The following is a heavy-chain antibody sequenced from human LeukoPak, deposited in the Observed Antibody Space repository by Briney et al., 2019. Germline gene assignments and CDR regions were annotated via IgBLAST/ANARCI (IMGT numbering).Heavy chain of an antibody. J-gene: IGHJ4*02. Sequence: GASVKVSCKASGYTFTGYYMHWVRQAPGQGLEWMGWINPNSGGTNYAQKFQGRVTMTRDTSISTAYMELSRLRSDDTAVYYCAREYNTYGDYFDYWGQGTLVTVSS. CDR1: GYTFTGYY. V-gene: IGHV1-2*02. CDR2: INPNSGGT. CDR3: AREYNTYGDYFDY. D-gene: IGHD4-17*01.